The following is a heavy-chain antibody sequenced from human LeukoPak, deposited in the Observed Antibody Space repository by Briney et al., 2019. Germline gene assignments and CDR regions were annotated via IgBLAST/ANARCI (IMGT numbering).Heavy chain of an antibody. V-gene: IGHV4-38-2*01. J-gene: IGHJ5*02. Sequence: SETLSLTCVVSGFSISTSYYWGWIRQPPGKGLEWIGVVFHTGITYYNTSLQSRVTISIDTSKRHFSLQLTSVTAADTAVYFCARFAIVRDLATYSWIDPWGQGTLVTVS. CDR2: VFHTGIT. CDR3: ARFAIVRDLATYSWIDP. D-gene: IGHD3-10*01. CDR1: GFSISTSYY.